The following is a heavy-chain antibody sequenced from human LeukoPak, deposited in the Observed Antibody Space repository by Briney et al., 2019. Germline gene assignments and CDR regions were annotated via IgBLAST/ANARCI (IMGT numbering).Heavy chain of an antibody. Sequence: GGSLRLSCAASGFTFSSYAMHWVRQAPGKGLEWVAVISYDGSNKYYADSVKGRFTISRDNSKDTLYLQMNSLRAEDTAVYYCARVGHSSGWYLEGEPFDYWGQGTLVTVSS. J-gene: IGHJ4*02. CDR1: GFTFSSYA. V-gene: IGHV3-30*04. D-gene: IGHD6-19*01. CDR2: ISYDGSNK. CDR3: ARVGHSSGWYLEGEPFDY.